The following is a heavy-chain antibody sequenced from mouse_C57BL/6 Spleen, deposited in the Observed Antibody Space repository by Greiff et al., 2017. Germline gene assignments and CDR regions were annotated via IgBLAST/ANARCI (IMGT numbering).Heavy chain of an antibody. J-gene: IGHJ2*01. CDR3: ARFLLRRDFDY. V-gene: IGHV3-6*01. CDR1: GYSITSGYY. Sequence: VQLKESGPGLVKPSQSLSLTCSVTGYSITSGYYWNWIRQFPGNKLEWMGYISYDGSNNYNPSLKNRISITRDTSKNQFFLKLNSVTTEDTATYYCARFLLRRDFDYWGQGTTLTVSS. CDR2: ISYDGSN. D-gene: IGHD2-1*01.